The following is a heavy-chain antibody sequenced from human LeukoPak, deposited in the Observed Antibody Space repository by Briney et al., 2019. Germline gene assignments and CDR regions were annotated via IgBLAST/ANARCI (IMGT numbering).Heavy chain of an antibody. Sequence: SVKVSCKASGGTFSRYAISWVRQAPGQGLEWMGGIISTFGTPNYAQKFQGRLTISADESTSTAYMELSSLRSEDTAVYYCARWHYFGSGSDWFDPWGQGTLVTVSS. CDR2: IISTFGTP. D-gene: IGHD3-10*01. J-gene: IGHJ5*02. V-gene: IGHV1-69*13. CDR3: ARWHYFGSGSDWFDP. CDR1: GGTFSRYA.